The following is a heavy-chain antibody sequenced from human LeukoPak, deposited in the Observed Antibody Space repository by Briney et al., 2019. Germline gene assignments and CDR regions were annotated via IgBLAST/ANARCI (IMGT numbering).Heavy chain of an antibody. J-gene: IGHJ4*02. CDR3: ATDLVVVPAATNDY. V-gene: IGHV1-18*01. CDR2: ISAYNGNT. Sequence: ASVRVSCKASGYTFTSYGISWVRQAPGQGLEWMGWISAYNGNTNYAQKLQGRVTMTTDTSTSTAYMELSSLRSEDTAVYYCATDLVVVPAATNDYWGQGTLVTVSS. CDR1: GYTFTSYG. D-gene: IGHD2-2*01.